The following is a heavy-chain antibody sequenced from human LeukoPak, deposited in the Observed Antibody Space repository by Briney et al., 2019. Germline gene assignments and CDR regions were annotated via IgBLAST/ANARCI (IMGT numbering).Heavy chain of an antibody. CDR3: ARQIASAGTAGFDF. J-gene: IGHJ4*02. CDR1: GGSISSYY. Sequence: SETLSLTCTVSGGSISSYYWSWIRQPAGKGLEWIARIYSTGSANYNPSLKSRVTMSVDTSKNQSSLRLRSVTAADTAVYYCARQIASAGTAGFDFWGQGALVTVSS. CDR2: IYSTGSA. V-gene: IGHV4-4*07. D-gene: IGHD6-13*01.